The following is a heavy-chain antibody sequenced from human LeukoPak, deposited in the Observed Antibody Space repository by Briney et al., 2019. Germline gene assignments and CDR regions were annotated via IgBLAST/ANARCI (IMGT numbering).Heavy chain of an antibody. V-gene: IGHV3-23*01. CDR1: GFTFSSYA. J-gene: IGHJ1*01. CDR2: ISGSGGST. Sequence: SGGSLRLSCAASGFTFSSYAMSWVRQAPGKGLEWVSAISGSGGSTYYADSVKGRFTISRDNSKNTLYLQMNSLRAEDTAVYYCAKWALLTGYYREYLQDWGQGTLVTVSS. CDR3: AKWALLTGYYREYLQD. D-gene: IGHD3-9*01.